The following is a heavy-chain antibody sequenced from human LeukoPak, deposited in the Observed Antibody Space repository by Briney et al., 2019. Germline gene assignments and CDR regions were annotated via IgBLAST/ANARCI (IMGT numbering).Heavy chain of an antibody. Sequence: VAAVKLSCKASGYTFSSYGLSWVRQAPGQPLEWMGWIGAYNGNTNYAQKLQGRICMTTDTSTSTAFMELRSLRSDDTAVYYCARILQYNDSSGYVYWGQGTLVTVSS. V-gene: IGHV1-18*01. CDR3: ARILQYNDSSGYVY. J-gene: IGHJ4*02. D-gene: IGHD3-22*01. CDR1: GYTFSSYG. CDR2: IGAYNGNT.